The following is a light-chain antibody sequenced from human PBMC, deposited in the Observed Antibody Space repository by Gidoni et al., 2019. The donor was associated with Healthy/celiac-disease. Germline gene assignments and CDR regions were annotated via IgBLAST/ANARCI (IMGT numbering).Light chain of an antibody. CDR2: GAA. CDR3: QQYKNWPLT. CDR1: QSVSSN. Sequence: DIVMTQSPATLSVSPGERATLSCRASQSVSSNLSWYQQKPGQAPRLLIDGAATRATGIPARFSGSGSGTEFTLTISSLQSEDFAVYYCQQYKNWPLTFGGGTKVEIK. V-gene: IGKV3-15*01. J-gene: IGKJ4*01.